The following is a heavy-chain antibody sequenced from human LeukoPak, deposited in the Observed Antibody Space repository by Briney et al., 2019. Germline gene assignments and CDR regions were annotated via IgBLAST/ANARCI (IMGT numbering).Heavy chain of an antibody. J-gene: IGHJ5*02. CDR3: ARESLDVWGSFYQRTNWFDP. V-gene: IGHV3-23*01. Sequence: GGTLRLSCAASGFTFSSYGMSWVRQAPGKGLEWVSAISGSGGSTYYADSVKGRFTISRDNAKNTLYLQMNSLRAEDTAVYYCARESLDVWGSFYQRTNWFDPWGQGTLVTVSS. D-gene: IGHD3-16*01. CDR2: ISGSGGST. CDR1: GFTFSSYG.